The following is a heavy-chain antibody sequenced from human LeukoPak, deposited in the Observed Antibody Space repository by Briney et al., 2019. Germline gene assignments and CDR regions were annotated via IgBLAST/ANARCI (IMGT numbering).Heavy chain of an antibody. CDR1: GYTFTGYY. CDR2: INPNSGGT. J-gene: IGHJ4*02. CDR3: ARDNRRYYYDSSGYPDY. V-gene: IGHV1-2*02. D-gene: IGHD3-22*01. Sequence: ASVKVSCKASGYTFTGYYMHWVRQAPGQGLEWMGWINPNSGGTNYAQKLQGRVTMTTDTSTSTAHMALRSLRSDDTAVYYCARDNRRYYYDSSGYPDYWGQGTLVTVSS.